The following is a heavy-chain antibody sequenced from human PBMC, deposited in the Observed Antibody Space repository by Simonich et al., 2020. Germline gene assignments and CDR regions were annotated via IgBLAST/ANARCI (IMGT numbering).Heavy chain of an antibody. V-gene: IGHV3-48*03. CDR1: GFTFSSYD. J-gene: IGHJ6*02. Sequence: EVQLVESGGGLVQPGGSLRLSCAASGFTFSSYDMNWVRQAPGKGLEWVSYISSSGSTIYYADYGKGRFTSSRENAKNSLYLQMNSLRAEDTAVYYCARDFRLQLVEIGTYYYYGMDVWGQGTTVTVSS. CDR2: ISSSGSTI. CDR3: ARDFRLQLVEIGTYYYYGMDV. D-gene: IGHD6-6*01.